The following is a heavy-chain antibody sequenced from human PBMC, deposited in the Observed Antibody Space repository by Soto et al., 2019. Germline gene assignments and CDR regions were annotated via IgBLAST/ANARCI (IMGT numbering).Heavy chain of an antibody. D-gene: IGHD3-10*01. J-gene: IGHJ6*02. V-gene: IGHV1-69*13. CDR2: IIPIFGTA. Sequence: GASVKVSCKASGGTFSSYAISWVRQAPGQGLEWMGGIIPIFGTANYAQKFQGRVTITADESTSTAYMELSSLRSEDTAVYYCARDEWFGELLNYYGMDVWGQGTTVTSP. CDR1: GGTFSSYA. CDR3: ARDEWFGELLNYYGMDV.